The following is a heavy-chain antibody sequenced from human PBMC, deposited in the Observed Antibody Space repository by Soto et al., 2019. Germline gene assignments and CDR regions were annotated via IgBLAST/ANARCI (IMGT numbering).Heavy chain of an antibody. Sequence: SVKVSRKASGGTFSSYAISWGRQAPGQGLEWMGGIIPIFGTANYAQKFQSRVTITADESTSTAYMELSSLRSEDTAVYYCARGSYYYDSSGYYYNFDYWGQGTLVTVSS. V-gene: IGHV1-69*13. CDR1: GGTFSSYA. CDR2: IIPIFGTA. CDR3: ARGSYYYDSSGYYYNFDY. D-gene: IGHD3-22*01. J-gene: IGHJ4*02.